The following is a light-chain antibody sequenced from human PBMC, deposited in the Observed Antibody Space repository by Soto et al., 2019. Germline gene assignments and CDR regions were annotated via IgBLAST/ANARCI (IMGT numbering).Light chain of an antibody. J-gene: IGKJ4*01. V-gene: IGKV4-1*01. CDR2: RAS. Sequence: DIVMTQSPASLAVSLGERATINCKSSQSLLNSANDKIHLAWYQQKPGQPPKLLIWRASTRDSGVPDRFSGRGSGTDFTLTINILQAEDVANYYCQQYFSAHLTCGGGTKVEI. CDR3: QQYFSAHLT. CDR1: QSLLNSANDKIH.